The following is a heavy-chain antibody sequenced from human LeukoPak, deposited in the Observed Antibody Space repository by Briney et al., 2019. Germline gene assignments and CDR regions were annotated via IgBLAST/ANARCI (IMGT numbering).Heavy chain of an antibody. V-gene: IGHV1-69*05. CDR1: GGTFSSYA. Sequence: ASVKVSCKASGGTFSSYAISWVRQAPGQGLEWMGGIIPIFGTANYAQKFQGRVTITTDESTSTAYMELSSLRSEGTAVYYCARGIAARPGGENWFDPWGQGTLVTVSS. D-gene: IGHD6-6*01. CDR2: IIPIFGTA. CDR3: ARGIAARPGGENWFDP. J-gene: IGHJ5*02.